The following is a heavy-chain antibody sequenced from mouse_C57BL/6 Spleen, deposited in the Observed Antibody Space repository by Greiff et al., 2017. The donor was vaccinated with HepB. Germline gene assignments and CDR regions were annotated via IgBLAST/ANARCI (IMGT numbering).Heavy chain of an antibody. CDR3: ARDGQYYYGSSLYAMDY. Sequence: EVKLMESEGGLVQPGSSMKLSCTASGFTFSDYYMAWVRQVPEKGLEWVANINYDGSSTYYLDSLKSRFIISRDNAKNILYLQMSSLKSEDTATYYCARDGQYYYGSSLYAMDYWGQGTSVTVSS. CDR2: INYDGSST. V-gene: IGHV5-16*01. D-gene: IGHD1-1*01. J-gene: IGHJ4*01. CDR1: GFTFSDYY.